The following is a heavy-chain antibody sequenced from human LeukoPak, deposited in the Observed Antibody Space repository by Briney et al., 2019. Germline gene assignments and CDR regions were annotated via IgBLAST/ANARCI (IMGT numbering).Heavy chain of an antibody. CDR2: ISFSSNYI. J-gene: IGHJ4*02. CDR3: ARDGGYSSGWAAEEY. Sequence: GGSLRLSCEASGFTFSSHAMNWVRQAPGKGLEWVASISFSSNYIYYADSVKGRFTISRDNAKNSLYLQMNSLRAEDTAVYYCARDGGYSSGWAAEEYWGQGTLVTVSS. D-gene: IGHD6-19*01. CDR1: GFTFSSHA. V-gene: IGHV3-21*06.